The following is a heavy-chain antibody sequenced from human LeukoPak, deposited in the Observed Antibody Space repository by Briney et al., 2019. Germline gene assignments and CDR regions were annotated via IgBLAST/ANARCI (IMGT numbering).Heavy chain of an antibody. CDR1: GYTFTSYY. Sequence: ASVKVSCKASGYTFTSYYMHWVRQAPGQGLEWMGIINPSGGSTSYAQKFQGRVTMTRDMSTSTVYMELSSLRSEDTAEYYCARVGGDYYFDYWGQGTLVTVSS. CDR2: INPSGGST. CDR3: ARVGGDYYFDY. D-gene: IGHD2-21*02. V-gene: IGHV1-46*01. J-gene: IGHJ4*02.